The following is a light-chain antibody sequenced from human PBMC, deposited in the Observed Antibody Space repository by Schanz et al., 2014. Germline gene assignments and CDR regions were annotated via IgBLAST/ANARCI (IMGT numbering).Light chain of an antibody. V-gene: IGLV2-14*01. Sequence: QSALTQPASVSGSPGQSITISCTGTSSDIGSYNYVSWYQQHPGKAPKLMIYDVSSRPSGVSNRFSGSKSGNTASLTISGLQAEDEADYYCCSYTGSGMLFGGGTKLTVL. CDR2: DVS. CDR3: CSYTGSGML. J-gene: IGLJ2*01. CDR1: SSDIGSYNY.